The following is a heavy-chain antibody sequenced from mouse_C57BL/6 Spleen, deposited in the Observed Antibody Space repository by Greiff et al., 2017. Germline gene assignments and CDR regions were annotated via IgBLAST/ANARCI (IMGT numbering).Heavy chain of an antibody. CDR2: INPSNGGT. V-gene: IGHV1-53*01. CDR3: ARGEGLYPNY. Sequence: QVQLQQPGTELVKPGASVKLSCKASGYTFTSYWMHWVKQRPGQGLEWIGNINPSNGGTTYNEKLKSKATLTVDKSSSPAYMQLSSLTSDDSAVYYCARGEGLYPNYWGQGTTLTVAS. CDR1: GYTFTSYW. D-gene: IGHD2-1*01. J-gene: IGHJ2*01.